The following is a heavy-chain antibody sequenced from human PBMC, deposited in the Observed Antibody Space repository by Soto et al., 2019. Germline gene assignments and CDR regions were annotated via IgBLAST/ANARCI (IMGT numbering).Heavy chain of an antibody. J-gene: IGHJ4*02. CDR2: LYSDGRT. CDR3: ARCSGWYGQCYFDC. Sequence: DVQLVETGGGLIQPGGPLRLSCAASGFIVSSSYMSWVRLAPGKGLEWVSVLYSDGRTYYADSVKGRFTISRDNSKNTLYLQMNSLSAEDTAVYYCARCSGWYGQCYFDCWGQGTLVTVSS. V-gene: IGHV3-53*02. CDR1: GFIVSSSY. D-gene: IGHD6-13*01.